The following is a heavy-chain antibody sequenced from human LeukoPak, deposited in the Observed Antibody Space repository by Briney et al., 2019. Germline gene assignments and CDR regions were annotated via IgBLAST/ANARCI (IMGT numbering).Heavy chain of an antibody. CDR1: GFTLNSYL. Sequence: PGGSLRLSCAASGFTLNSYLMSWVRQAPGRGLEWVANIKKDGSEESYLDSVKGRFTVSRDNAKNSLFLQMNSLRGEDTAVYYCARSNPNRYALDLWGQGTMVTISS. D-gene: IGHD1-14*01. CDR3: ARSNPNRYALDL. J-gene: IGHJ3*01. CDR2: IKKDGSEE. V-gene: IGHV3-7*01.